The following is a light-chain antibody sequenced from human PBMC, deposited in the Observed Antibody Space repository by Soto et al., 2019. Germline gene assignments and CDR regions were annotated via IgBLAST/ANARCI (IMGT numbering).Light chain of an antibody. Sequence: SRCSPYDYIKNRVNITCQASQDISNYLNWYHQKPGKAPKRVIYDEYNLETGVPSRFSGSGSGTDFTITISSLQPEDFASYRSQGYSTYPQPFGE. CDR3: QGYSTYPQP. CDR2: DEY. V-gene: IGKV1-33*01. J-gene: IGKJ1*01. CDR1: QDISNY.